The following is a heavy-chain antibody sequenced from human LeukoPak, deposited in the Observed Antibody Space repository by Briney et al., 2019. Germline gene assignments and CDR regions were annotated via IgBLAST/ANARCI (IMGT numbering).Heavy chain of an antibody. Sequence: PSETLSLTCTVSGYSISSGYYWGWIRQPPGKGLEWIGSIYHSGSTYYNPSLKSRVTISVDTSKNQFSLQLSSVTAADTAVYYCARETSSYYDSSPDPYNWFDPWGQGTLVTVSS. V-gene: IGHV4-38-2*02. CDR2: IYHSGST. CDR3: ARETSSYYDSSPDPYNWFDP. J-gene: IGHJ5*02. D-gene: IGHD3-22*01. CDR1: GYSISSGYY.